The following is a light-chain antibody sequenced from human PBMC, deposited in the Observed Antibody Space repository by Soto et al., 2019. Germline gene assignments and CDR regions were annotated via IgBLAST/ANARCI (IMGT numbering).Light chain of an antibody. CDR3: QQLNSYPIT. CDR1: QGLSSD. CDR2: AAS. Sequence: DIPLTQSPSFLSASVGDRVTITCRASQGLSSDLAWYQQKPGKAPKLLIYAASTLKSGVPSRFSGSGSGTEFTLTISSLQPEDFATYYCQQLNSYPITFGQGTRLEIK. V-gene: IGKV1-9*01. J-gene: IGKJ5*01.